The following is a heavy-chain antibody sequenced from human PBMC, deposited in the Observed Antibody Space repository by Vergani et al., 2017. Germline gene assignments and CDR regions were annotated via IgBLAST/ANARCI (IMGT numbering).Heavy chain of an antibody. CDR3: ARAVYYGSGSYYYGMDV. CDR1: GGSISSGSYY. J-gene: IGHJ6*02. Sequence: QVQLQQWGAGLVKPSQTLSLTCTVSGGSISSGSYYWSWIRQPAGKGLEWIGRIYTSGSTNYNPSLKSRVTISVDTSKNQFSLKLSSVTAADTAVYYCARAVYYGSGSYYYGMDVWGQGTTVTVSS. V-gene: IGHV4-61*02. D-gene: IGHD3-10*01. CDR2: IYTSGST.